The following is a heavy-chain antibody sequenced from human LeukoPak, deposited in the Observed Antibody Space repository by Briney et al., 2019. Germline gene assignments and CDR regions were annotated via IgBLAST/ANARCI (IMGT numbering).Heavy chain of an antibody. Sequence: GGSLRLSCAASGFIVSSNYMSWVRQAPGKGLEWVSIIYSGGNIFYADSVKGRFTISRDNSKNTLYLQMNSLRAEDTAVYYCARDPGITIFGVVIPDAYGMDVWGQGTTVTVSS. CDR1: GFIVSSNY. J-gene: IGHJ6*02. V-gene: IGHV3-53*01. D-gene: IGHD3-3*01. CDR3: ARDPGITIFGVVIPDAYGMDV. CDR2: IYSGGNI.